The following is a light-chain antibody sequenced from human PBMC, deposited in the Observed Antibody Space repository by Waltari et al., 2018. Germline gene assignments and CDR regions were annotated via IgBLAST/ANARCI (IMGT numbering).Light chain of an antibody. Sequence: DVVLTQSPLSLPVTLGQSASISCSSTQSLLHSDGNTYLNWFQQRPGQSQRRLIYKVSNRDSGVPDRFSGSGSGTDFTLKISRVEAEDVGVYYCMQGTYWPRTFGQGTKVEIK. V-gene: IGKV2-30*02. CDR2: KVS. CDR3: MQGTYWPRT. J-gene: IGKJ1*01. CDR1: QSLLHSDGNTY.